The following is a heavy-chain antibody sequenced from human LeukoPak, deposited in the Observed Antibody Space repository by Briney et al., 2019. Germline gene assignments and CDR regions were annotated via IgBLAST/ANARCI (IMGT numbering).Heavy chain of an antibody. J-gene: IGHJ6*03. CDR3: ARVVDDFWSGYYAAYYYYYMGV. D-gene: IGHD3-3*01. V-gene: IGHV1-2*02. CDR2: INPNSGGT. CDR1: GYTFTGYY. Sequence: ASVKVSCKASGYTFTGYYMHWVRQAPGQGVEWMGRINPNSGGTNYAQKFQGRVTMTRDTSISTAYMELSRLRSDDTAVYYCARVVDDFWSGYYAAYYYYYMGVWGKGTTVTVSS.